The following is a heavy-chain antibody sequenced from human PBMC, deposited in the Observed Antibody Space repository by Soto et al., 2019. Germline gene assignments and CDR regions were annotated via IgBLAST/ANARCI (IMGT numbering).Heavy chain of an antibody. Sequence: LRLSCVASGFTFISSFMGWVRQAPGKGLEWVANINQDGGGTYYVDSVEGRFTISRDNAKDSLYLQMNSLRGEDTAVYYCARYFRGSGRYFFDYWGQGTLVTVSS. V-gene: IGHV3-7*03. D-gene: IGHD6-19*01. J-gene: IGHJ4*02. CDR2: INQDGGGT. CDR1: GFTFISSF. CDR3: ARYFRGSGRYFFDY.